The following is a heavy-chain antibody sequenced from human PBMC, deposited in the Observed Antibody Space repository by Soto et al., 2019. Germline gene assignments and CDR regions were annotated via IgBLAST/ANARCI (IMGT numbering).Heavy chain of an antibody. J-gene: IGHJ6*02. D-gene: IGHD3-16*02. V-gene: IGHV1-69*11. CDR2: IVPSLDTT. Sequence: QVHLVQSGTEVKKPGSSVKVSCKASGGTFSSSGFSWVRQAPGQGLEWMGMIVPSLDTTNYAQNFQARVTITADEVTSTAYMELRSLRSEDTAVYYCARWPQPRYTADPYAVDVWGQGTRVIVSS. CDR1: GGTFSSSG. CDR3: ARWPQPRYTADPYAVDV.